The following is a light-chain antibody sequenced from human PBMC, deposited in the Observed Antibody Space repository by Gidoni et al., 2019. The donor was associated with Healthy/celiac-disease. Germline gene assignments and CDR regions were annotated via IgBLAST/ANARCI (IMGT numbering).Light chain of an antibody. CDR2: DDN. J-gene: IGLJ2*01. Sequence: QPPLTQPDSVSGSPGQSSTISCSGTTSHIDEYNYLSGYPHHPDKAPKLMIYDDNNRPSGVSNRFSGSKSVNTASLTIAGLQAEDEADYYCSSDTTSSTYLIFGGGTKLTVL. V-gene: IGLV2-14*03. CDR3: SSDTTSSTYLI. CDR1: TSHIDEYNY.